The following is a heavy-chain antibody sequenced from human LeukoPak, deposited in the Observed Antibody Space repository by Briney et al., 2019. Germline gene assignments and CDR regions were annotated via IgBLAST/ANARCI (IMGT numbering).Heavy chain of an antibody. V-gene: IGHV3-23*01. CDR1: GFAFSSYA. J-gene: IGHJ4*02. D-gene: IGHD3-10*01. CDR2: ISGSGGST. Sequence: PGGSLRLSCAASGFAFSSYAMSWVRQAPGKGLEWVSAISGSGGSTYYADSVKGRFSISRDNSKNTLYLQMNSLRAEDTAVYYCAKEERYGEYLDYWGQGTLVTVSS. CDR3: AKEERYGEYLDY.